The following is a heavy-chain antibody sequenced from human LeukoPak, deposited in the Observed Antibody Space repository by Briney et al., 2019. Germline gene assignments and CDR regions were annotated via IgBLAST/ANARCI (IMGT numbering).Heavy chain of an antibody. D-gene: IGHD2/OR15-2a*01. Sequence: SETLSLTCTVSGGSISSGGYYWSWIRQPPGKGLEWIGYIYHSGSTYYNPSLKSRVTISVDRSKNQFSLKLSSVTAADTAVYYCARAHSIASYYYGVDVWGQGTTVTVSS. J-gene: IGHJ6*02. V-gene: IGHV4-30-2*01. CDR1: GGSISSGGYY. CDR3: ARAHSIASYYYGVDV. CDR2: IYHSGST.